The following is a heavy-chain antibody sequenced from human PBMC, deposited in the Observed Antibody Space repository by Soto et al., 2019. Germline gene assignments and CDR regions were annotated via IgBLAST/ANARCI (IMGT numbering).Heavy chain of an antibody. CDR3: AKDRIFGDSWGVFDY. CDR2: ITGGGGRT. Sequence: EVQLLESGGGLVQPGGSLRLSCAASGFTFSNYAMSWVRQVPGKGLEWVSGITGGGGRTYYTDSVKGRFTISRDNSKNTLYLQINSLRADDTAVYYCAKDRIFGDSWGVFDYWGQGNLITVSS. J-gene: IGHJ4*02. D-gene: IGHD6-13*01. V-gene: IGHV3-23*01. CDR1: GFTFSNYA.